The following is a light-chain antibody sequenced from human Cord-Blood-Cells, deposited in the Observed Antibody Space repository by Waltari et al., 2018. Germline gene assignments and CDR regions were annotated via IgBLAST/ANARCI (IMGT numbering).Light chain of an antibody. J-gene: IGKJ2*01. V-gene: IGKV1-5*01. CDR3: QQYNSYSYT. CDR1: QSISSW. CDR2: DAS. Sequence: DIQMTQSPSTLSASVGDRVTITCRASQSISSWLAWYQQKTGKAPKLLIYDASSLEGWVPSRFSGNGSGTEFTLTISSLQPDDFATYYCQQYNSYSYTFGQGTKLEIK.